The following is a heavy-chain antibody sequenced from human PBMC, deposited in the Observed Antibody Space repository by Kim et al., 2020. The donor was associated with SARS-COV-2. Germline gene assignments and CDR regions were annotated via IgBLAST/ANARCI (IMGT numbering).Heavy chain of an antibody. D-gene: IGHD3-3*01. CDR2: IYYSGST. CDR3: ARLHTIFAGYAFDI. J-gene: IGHJ3*02. CDR1: GGSISSGDYY. Sequence: SETLSLTCTVSGGSISSGDYYWSWIRQPPGKGLEWIGYIYYSGSTYYNPSLKSRVTISVDTSKNQFSLKLSFVTAADTAVYYCARLHTIFAGYAFDIWGQGTMVTVSS. V-gene: IGHV4-30-4*01.